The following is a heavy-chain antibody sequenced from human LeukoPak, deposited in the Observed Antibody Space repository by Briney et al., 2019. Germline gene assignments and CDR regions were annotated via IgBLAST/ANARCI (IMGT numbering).Heavy chain of an antibody. V-gene: IGHV3-74*01. CDR3: ARDGSNSHAFDV. D-gene: IGHD5-24*01. Sequence: GGSLRLSCAASRFTFNSYWMHWVRQALGKGLVWVSRIVGDGSYTNYADSVKGRFTISRDNAKNTLFLQMNSLRAEDTAVYYCARDGSNSHAFDVWGLGTMVTVSS. CDR1: RFTFNSYW. J-gene: IGHJ3*01. CDR2: IVGDGSYT.